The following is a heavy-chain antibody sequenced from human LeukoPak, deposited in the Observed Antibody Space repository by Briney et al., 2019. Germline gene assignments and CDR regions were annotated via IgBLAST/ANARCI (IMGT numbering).Heavy chain of an antibody. CDR1: GFTFNNYG. D-gene: IGHD6-6*01. CDR2: ISYTGNTK. Sequence: GRSLRLSCAASGFTFNNYGMQWVRQAPGKGLEWVAVISYTGNTKYYVDSVKGRFTISRDNSKNALYQQMNSLRAEDTAVYYCVKESDEYSSSSSDYWGQGTLVTVSS. CDR3: VKESDEYSSSSSDY. V-gene: IGHV3-30*18. J-gene: IGHJ4*02.